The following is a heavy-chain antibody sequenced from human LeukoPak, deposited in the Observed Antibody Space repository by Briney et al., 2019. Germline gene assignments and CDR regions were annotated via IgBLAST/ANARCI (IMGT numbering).Heavy chain of an antibody. Sequence: GGSLRLSCAASGFTFSSYAMSWVRQAPGKGLEWVSAISGSGGSTYYADSVKGRFTISRDNSKNTLYLQMNSLRAEDTAVYYCAKDIVVVVAATIGMDAWGKGTTVTVSS. D-gene: IGHD2-15*01. J-gene: IGHJ6*04. V-gene: IGHV3-23*01. CDR2: ISGSGGST. CDR1: GFTFSSYA. CDR3: AKDIVVVVAATIGMDA.